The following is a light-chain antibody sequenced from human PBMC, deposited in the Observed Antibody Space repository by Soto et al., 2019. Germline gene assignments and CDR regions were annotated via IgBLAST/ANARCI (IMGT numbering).Light chain of an antibody. CDR1: SSDVGGHNS. J-gene: IGLJ1*01. Sequence: QSVLTQPASVSGSPGQSITISFTGTSSDVGGHNSVSWYRQDPGKAPKLMIYDVSNRPSGVSDRFSGSKSGNTASLTISGLQIEDEADYYCSSFTSSVTYVFGTGTRSPS. V-gene: IGLV2-14*01. CDR3: SSFTSSVTYV. CDR2: DVS.